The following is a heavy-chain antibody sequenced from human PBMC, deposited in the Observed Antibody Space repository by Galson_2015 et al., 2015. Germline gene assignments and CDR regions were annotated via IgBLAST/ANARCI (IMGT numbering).Heavy chain of an antibody. V-gene: IGHV3-21*04. J-gene: IGHJ4*02. CDR2: INNNGNYT. Sequence: SLRLSCAASGFSFSSYSMNWVRQAPGKGLEWVSSINNNGNYTYYADSVKGRFTISRDNIKQTVYLQMNSLRAEDTAAYYCVGARGARVHYYIAHWGQGTQVTVSS. D-gene: IGHD1-26*01. CDR1: GFSFSSYS. CDR3: VGARGARVHYYIAH.